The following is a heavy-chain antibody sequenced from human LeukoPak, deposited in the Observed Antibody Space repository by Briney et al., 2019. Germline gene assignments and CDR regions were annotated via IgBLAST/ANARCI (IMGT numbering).Heavy chain of an antibody. D-gene: IGHD1-26*01. CDR1: GFTFSSYA. Sequence: GRSLRLSCAASGFTFSSYAMHWVRQAPGKGLGWVAVISYDGSNKYYADSVKGRFTVSRDNGKNSLLLQMNSLRAEDTAVYYCAKDSDPREPLDFDYWGQGTLVTVSS. CDR3: AKDSDPREPLDFDY. V-gene: IGHV3-30-3*01. CDR2: ISYDGSNK. J-gene: IGHJ4*02.